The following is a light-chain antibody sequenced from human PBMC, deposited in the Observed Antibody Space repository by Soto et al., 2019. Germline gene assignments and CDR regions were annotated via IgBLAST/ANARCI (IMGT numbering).Light chain of an antibody. V-gene: IGKV3D-15*01. Sequence: EIVMTQSPATLSVSPGERATLSCRASQSVNICLAWYQQKPGQAPRLLIFGASSRATGIPARFSGSGSGTEFNLTISSLQSEDFAVYFCQQYDDWLRLTFGGGTKVEIK. CDR1: QSVNIC. CDR2: GAS. CDR3: QQYDDWLRLT. J-gene: IGKJ4*01.